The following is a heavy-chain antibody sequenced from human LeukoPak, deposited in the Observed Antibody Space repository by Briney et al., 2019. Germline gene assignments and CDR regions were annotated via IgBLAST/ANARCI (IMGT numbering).Heavy chain of an antibody. CDR1: GFTFSSYA. J-gene: IGHJ6*02. D-gene: IGHD2-2*01. CDR3: CGSTYYYYYGMDV. CDR2: ISGSGGST. Sequence: PGGSLRLPCAASGFTFSSYAMSRVRQAPGKGLEWVSAISGSGGSTYYADSVKGRFTISRDNSKNTLYLQMNSLRAEDTAVYYCCGSTYYYYYGMDVWGQGTTVTVSS. V-gene: IGHV3-23*01.